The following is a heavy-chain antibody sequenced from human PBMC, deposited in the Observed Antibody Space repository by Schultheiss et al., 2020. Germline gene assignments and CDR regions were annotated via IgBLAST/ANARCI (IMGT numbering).Heavy chain of an antibody. D-gene: IGHD6-19*01. Sequence: SETLSLTCTVSGGSISSGSYYWSWIRQPAGKGLEWIGRIYTSGSTNYNPSLKSRVTISVDTSKNQFSLKLSSVTAADTAVYYCARTRLQWLAFDYWGQGTLVTV. CDR2: IYTSGST. V-gene: IGHV4-61*02. J-gene: IGHJ4*02. CDR3: ARTRLQWLAFDY. CDR1: GGSISSGSYY.